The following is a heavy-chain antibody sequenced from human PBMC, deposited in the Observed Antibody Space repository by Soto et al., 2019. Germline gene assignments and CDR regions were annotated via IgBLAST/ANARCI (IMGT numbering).Heavy chain of an antibody. CDR1: GFTFSSYA. CDR2: ISGSGGST. J-gene: IGHJ6*02. CDR3: AKADCKQWLVDCYYYYYGMDV. Sequence: GGSLRLSCAASGFTFSSYAMSWVRQAPGKGLEWVSAISGSGGSTYYADSVKGRFTISRDNSKNTLYLQMNSLRAEDTAVYYCAKADCKQWLVDCYYYYYGMDVWGQGTTVTVSS. V-gene: IGHV3-23*01. D-gene: IGHD6-19*01.